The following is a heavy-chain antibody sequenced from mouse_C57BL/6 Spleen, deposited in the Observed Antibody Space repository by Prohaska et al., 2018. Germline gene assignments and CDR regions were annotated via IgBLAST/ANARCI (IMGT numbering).Heavy chain of an antibody. V-gene: IGHV11-2*01. CDR2: INSDGSAI. D-gene: IGHD1-1*02. J-gene: IGHJ1*03. CDR3: MRYGSYWYFDD. Sequence: EVKLLETGGGLVQPGRSRGLSCEGSGFTFSGFWMSWVRQTPGKALEWIGNINSDGSAISYAPSIKDRSTIIRDNEKSSLYPQVSNVRSDDRGTYFCMRYGSYWYFDDWGKGTTVTVSS. CDR1: GFTFSGFW.